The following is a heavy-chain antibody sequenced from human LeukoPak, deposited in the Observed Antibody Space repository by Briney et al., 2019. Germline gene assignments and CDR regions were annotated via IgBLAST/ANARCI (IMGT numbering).Heavy chain of an antibody. V-gene: IGHV1-2*02. CDR3: ARGDIYWDY. CDR1: GYTFTAYY. J-gene: IGHJ4*02. D-gene: IGHD2-15*01. CDR2: IHPNSGGT. Sequence: ASVKVSCKASGYTFTAYYVHWVRQAPGQGLEWMGWIHPNSGGTKYARNFQGRVTMTRDTSISTAYMELSSLRSDDTAVYYCARGDIYWDYWGQGTQVTVTS.